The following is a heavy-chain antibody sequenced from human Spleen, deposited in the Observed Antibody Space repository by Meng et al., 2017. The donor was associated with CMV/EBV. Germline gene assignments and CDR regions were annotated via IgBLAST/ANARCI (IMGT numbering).Heavy chain of an antibody. CDR3: ARDFLGVNRLSSGSCYCC. D-gene: IGHD2-15*01. J-gene: IGHJ4*02. CDR2: INPSDGVT. CDR1: GYAFTGYF. V-gene: IGHV1-46*01. Sequence: ASVKVSCKASGYAFTGYFIHWVRQAPGQGLEWMAIINPSDGVTTYAQNFQGRVTMTRDTSTRTVDMDLRSLRSEDTAVYYCARDFLGVNRLSSGSCYCCWGQGTLVTVSS.